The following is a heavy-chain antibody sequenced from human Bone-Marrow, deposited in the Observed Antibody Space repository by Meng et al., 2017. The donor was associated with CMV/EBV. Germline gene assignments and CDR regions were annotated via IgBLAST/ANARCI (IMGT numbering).Heavy chain of an antibody. CDR2: INSNSGDT. J-gene: IGHJ6*02. D-gene: IGHD3-3*01. CDR1: GFTFTDYY. Sequence: ASVKVSCKASGFTFTDYYMQWVRQAPGQGLEWMGWINSNSGDTNYAQKFQGRVTMTRNTSISTAYMELSSLRSEDTAVYYCARVARPTLFYDFWSGYYGGGYYYGMDVWGQGTTVTVSS. V-gene: IGHV1-2*02. CDR3: ARVARPTLFYDFWSGYYGGGYYYGMDV.